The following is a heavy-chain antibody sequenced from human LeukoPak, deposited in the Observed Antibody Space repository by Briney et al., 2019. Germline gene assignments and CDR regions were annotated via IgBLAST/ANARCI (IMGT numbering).Heavy chain of an antibody. D-gene: IGHD4-17*01. Sequence: SETLSLTCTVSGGSISSYYRSWIRQPPGKGLEWIGYIYYSGSTNYNPSLKSRVTISVDTSKNQFSLKLSSVTAADTAVYYCARGPYGDLDYWGQGTLVTVSS. CDR1: GGSISSYY. J-gene: IGHJ4*02. V-gene: IGHV4-59*01. CDR3: ARGPYGDLDY. CDR2: IYYSGST.